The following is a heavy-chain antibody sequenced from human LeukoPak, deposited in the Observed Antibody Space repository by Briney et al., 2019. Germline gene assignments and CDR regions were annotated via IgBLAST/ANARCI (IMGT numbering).Heavy chain of an antibody. V-gene: IGHV3-74*01. J-gene: IGHJ3*01. CDR3: ARVQGHPPNGLDV. D-gene: IGHD2-8*01. Sequence: GGSLRLSCAASGFTFSSYWMHWVRQAPGKGLVWVSRINSDASSTSYADSVKGRFTISRDNAKNMLYLQMNSLRAEDTAVYYCARVQGHPPNGLDVWGQGTMVTVSS. CDR1: GFTFSSYW. CDR2: INSDASST.